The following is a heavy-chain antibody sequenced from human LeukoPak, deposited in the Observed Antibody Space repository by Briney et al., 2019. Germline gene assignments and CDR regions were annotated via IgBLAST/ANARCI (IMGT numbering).Heavy chain of an antibody. J-gene: IGHJ5*02. D-gene: IGHD6-13*01. V-gene: IGHV1-2*02. CDR3: ARVRRYSSSWYNWFDP. Sequence: GASVTVSFKASGYTFTDYYMHWVRQAPGQGLEWMGWISPNSGGTNYAQKFQGRVTMTRDTSISTAYMELSRLRSDDTAVYYCARVRRYSSSWYNWFDPWGQGTLVTVSS. CDR1: GYTFTDYY. CDR2: ISPNSGGT.